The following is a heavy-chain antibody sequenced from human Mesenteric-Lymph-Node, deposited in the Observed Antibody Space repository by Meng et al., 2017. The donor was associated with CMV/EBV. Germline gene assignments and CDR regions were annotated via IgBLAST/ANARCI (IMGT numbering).Heavy chain of an antibody. CDR1: GGSIGSGGFY. J-gene: IGHJ4*02. CDR2: IYYSGST. Sequence: GSGGSIGSGGFYWSWIRQHPGKGLEWIGYIYYSGSTYYNPSLQSRITISVDTSKNQFSLKLSSVTAADTAIYYCARDRDGYNYLDYWGQGSLVTVSS. CDR3: ARDRDGYNYLDY. D-gene: IGHD5-24*01. V-gene: IGHV4-31*02.